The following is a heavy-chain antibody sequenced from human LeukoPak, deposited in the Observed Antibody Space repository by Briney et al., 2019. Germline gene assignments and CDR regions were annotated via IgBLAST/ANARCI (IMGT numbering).Heavy chain of an antibody. Sequence: SQTLSLTCALSGDSLSSNSAAWNWIRQSPSSGLEWQGRTYYRSKWYNDYAVSVKSRITINPDTSKNQFSLQLNSVTPEDTAVYYCARDHLLWFGEFPPDRAFGIWGQGTMVTVSS. CDR2: TYYRSKWYN. CDR1: GDSLSSNSAA. CDR3: ARDHLLWFGEFPPDRAFGI. J-gene: IGHJ3*02. V-gene: IGHV6-1*01. D-gene: IGHD3-10*01.